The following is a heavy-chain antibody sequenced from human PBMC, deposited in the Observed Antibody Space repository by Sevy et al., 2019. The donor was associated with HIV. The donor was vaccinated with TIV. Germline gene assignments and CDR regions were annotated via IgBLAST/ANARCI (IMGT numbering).Heavy chain of an antibody. Sequence: GESLKISCKGSGYSFTSYWIVWVRQMPGKGLEWMGIIYPGDSDTRYSPSFQGQVTISADKSISTAYLQWSSLKASDTAMYYCARHFLAVAGTPTIDYWGQRTLVTVSS. CDR3: ARHFLAVAGTPTIDY. V-gene: IGHV5-51*01. CDR2: IYPGDSDT. D-gene: IGHD6-19*01. CDR1: GYSFTSYW. J-gene: IGHJ4*02.